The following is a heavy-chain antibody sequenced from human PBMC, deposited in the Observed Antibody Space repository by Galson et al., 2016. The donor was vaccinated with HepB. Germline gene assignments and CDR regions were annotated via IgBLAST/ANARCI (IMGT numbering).Heavy chain of an antibody. V-gene: IGHV3-11*01. CDR3: ASSYYGMDV. CDR2: FSLGGSTV. J-gene: IGHJ6*02. D-gene: IGHD6-6*01. CDR1: GFTFSDDY. Sequence: SLRLSCAASGFTFSDDYISWIRQTPGKGLEWISYFSLGGSTVYYADSVRGRFTVSRANGENSVFLQMNSLTAEDTAVYYCASSYYGMDVWGQGTTVTVSS.